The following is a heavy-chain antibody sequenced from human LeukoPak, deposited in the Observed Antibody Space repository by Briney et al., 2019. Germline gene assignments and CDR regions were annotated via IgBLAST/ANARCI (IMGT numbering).Heavy chain of an antibody. CDR3: ARVIRQWLVRWFNP. CDR2: IRYDGSHK. Sequence: PGGSLRLSCAASGFAFSSYGMHWVRQPPGKGLEWVAFIRYDGSHKYYADSVKGRFTISRDNSKNTLYLQMNSLRAEDTAVYYCARVIRQWLVRWFNPWGQGTLVTVSS. D-gene: IGHD6-19*01. J-gene: IGHJ5*02. V-gene: IGHV3-30*02. CDR1: GFAFSSYG.